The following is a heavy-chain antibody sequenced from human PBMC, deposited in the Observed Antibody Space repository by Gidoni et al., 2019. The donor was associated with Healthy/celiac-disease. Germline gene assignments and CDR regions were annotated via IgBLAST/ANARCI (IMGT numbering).Heavy chain of an antibody. J-gene: IGHJ3*02. V-gene: IGHV4-34*01. D-gene: IGHD3-3*01. CDR3: ARDLYYDFWSGYSDAFDI. CDR2: INHSGST. Sequence: QVQLQQWGAGLFKPSETLSLTCAVYGGSFSGYYWSLIRQPPGKGLEWIGEINHSGSTNYNPTLKSRVTISVDTSKNQFSLKLSSVTAADTAVYYCARDLYYDFWSGYSDAFDIWGQGKMVTVSS. CDR1: GGSFSGYY.